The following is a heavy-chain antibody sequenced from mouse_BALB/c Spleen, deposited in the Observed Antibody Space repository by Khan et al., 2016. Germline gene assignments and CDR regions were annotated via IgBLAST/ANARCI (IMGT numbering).Heavy chain of an antibody. D-gene: IGHD2-4*01. V-gene: IGHV9-2-1*01. CDR3: ASYDYGYFDC. Sequence: QIQLVQSGPELKKPGETVKISCKASGYTFTDYSMHWVKQAPGKGLKWMGWINTETGEPTYADDFKGRFAFSLETSASTAYLQINNLKNEDTATYFCASYDYGYFDCWGQGTTLTVSS. J-gene: IGHJ2*01. CDR2: INTETGEP. CDR1: GYTFTDYS.